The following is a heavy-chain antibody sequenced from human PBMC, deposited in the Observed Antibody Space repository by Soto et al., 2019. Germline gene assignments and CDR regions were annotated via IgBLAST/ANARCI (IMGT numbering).Heavy chain of an antibody. Sequence: QVQLVQSGAEVKKPGASVKVSCKASGYTFTGYYMHWVRQAPGQGLEWMGWINPNSGGTNYAQKFQGWVTMTRDTAISTAYMELSRLRSDDTAVYYGARDARGDEATRDYWGQGTLVTVSS. CDR3: ARDARGDEATRDY. J-gene: IGHJ4*02. CDR1: GYTFTGYY. CDR2: INPNSGGT. D-gene: IGHD3-10*01. V-gene: IGHV1-2*04.